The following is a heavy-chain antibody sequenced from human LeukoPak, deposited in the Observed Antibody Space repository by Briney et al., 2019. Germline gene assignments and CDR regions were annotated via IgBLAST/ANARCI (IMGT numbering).Heavy chain of an antibody. CDR1: GCAFSTYW. V-gene: IGHV3-7*01. D-gene: IGHD3-16*01. J-gene: IGHJ4*01. CDR2: INLDGNEV. CDR3: ASGRHDFVH. Sequence: GGSLRLSCAASGCAFSTYWMTWVRQAPGKGLEWVANINLDGNEVHYVDSLKDRFTISRDNARNSLYLQMNSLRAEDTAVYYCASGRHDFVHWGHGTLVSVSS.